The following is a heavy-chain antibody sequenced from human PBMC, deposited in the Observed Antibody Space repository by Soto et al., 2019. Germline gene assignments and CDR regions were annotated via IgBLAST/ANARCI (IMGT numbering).Heavy chain of an antibody. J-gene: IGHJ4*02. Sequence: HVQLQESGPGPVTPSQTLSLSCTVSGVSITSGSYYWTWVRQSPGKGLEWIGYRYYSGNTYYNPSLNSRATISVDTSKNQFFLKLTSVTAADTAVYYCARGGYDTSGQTFIGWGPDCSGQGTLVTVSS. CDR2: RYYSGNT. V-gene: IGHV4-30-4*01. D-gene: IGHD3-22*01. CDR3: ARGGYDTSGQTFIGWGPDC. CDR1: GVSITSGSYY.